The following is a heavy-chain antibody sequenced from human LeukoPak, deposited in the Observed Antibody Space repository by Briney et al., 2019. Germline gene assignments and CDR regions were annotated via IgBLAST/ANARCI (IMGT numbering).Heavy chain of an antibody. J-gene: IGHJ3*02. D-gene: IGHD6-13*01. CDR1: GGSISSYY. CDR2: IYTSGST. V-gene: IGHV4-4*07. CDR3: ARDPSSSWSDAFDI. Sequence: SETLSLTCTVSGGSISSYYWSWIRQPAGKGLEWIGRIYTSGSTNYNPSLKSRVTMSVDTSKNQFSLKLSSVTAADTAVYYCARDPSSSWSDAFDIWGQGTMVTVSS.